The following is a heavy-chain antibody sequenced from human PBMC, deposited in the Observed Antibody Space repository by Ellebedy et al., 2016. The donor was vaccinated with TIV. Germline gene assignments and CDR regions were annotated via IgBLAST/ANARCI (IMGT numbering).Heavy chain of an antibody. CDR2: ISGSGVST. V-gene: IGHV3-23*01. CDR1: GFTFSSYA. CDR3: AMIPRGSHDAFDI. Sequence: GESLKISCAASGFTFSSYAMSWVRQAPGKGLEWVSAISGSGVSTYYADSVKGRFTISRDNAKNSLYLQMNSLRAEDTAVYYCAMIPRGSHDAFDIWGQGTMVTVSS. J-gene: IGHJ3*02. D-gene: IGHD3-10*01.